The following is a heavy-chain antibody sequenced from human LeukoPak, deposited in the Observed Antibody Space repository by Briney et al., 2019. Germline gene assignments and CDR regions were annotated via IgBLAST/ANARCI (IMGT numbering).Heavy chain of an antibody. D-gene: IGHD5-12*01. J-gene: IGHJ4*02. CDR3: ARAWWLQH. Sequence: PGGSLRLSCAASGFTFSDYYMSWIRQAPGKGLEWVANIKQDGSEKYYVDSVKGRFTISRDNAKNSLYLQMNSLRAEDTAVYYCARAWWLQHWGQGTLVTVSS. CDR2: IKQDGSEK. CDR1: GFTFSDYY. V-gene: IGHV3-7*01.